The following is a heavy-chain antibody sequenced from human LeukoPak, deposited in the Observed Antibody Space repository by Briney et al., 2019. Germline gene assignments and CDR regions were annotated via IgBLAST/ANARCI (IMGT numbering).Heavy chain of an antibody. CDR3: ARVRNYAMDV. Sequence: GGSLRLSCAASEFTYSDYCTHWVRQAPGKGLVWVSRITSDGSSTTYADSVKGRFTISRDNAKNTLYLQMNSLRAEDTAVYYCARVRNYAMDVWGQGTTVTVSS. V-gene: IGHV3-74*01. CDR1: EFTYSDYC. CDR2: ITSDGSST. J-gene: IGHJ6*02.